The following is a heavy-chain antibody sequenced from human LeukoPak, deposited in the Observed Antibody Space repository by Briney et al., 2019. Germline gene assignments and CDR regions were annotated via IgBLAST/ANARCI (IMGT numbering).Heavy chain of an antibody. CDR3: ARSRAGITMVRGDAFDI. CDR1: GGSISSYY. J-gene: IGHJ3*02. D-gene: IGHD3-10*01. Sequence: NASETLSLTCTVSGGSISSYYWSWIRQPPGKGLEWIGYIYYSGSTNYNPSLKSQVTISVDTSKNQFSLKLSSVTAADTAVYYCARSRAGITMVRGDAFDIWGQGTMVTVSS. CDR2: IYYSGST. V-gene: IGHV4-59*12.